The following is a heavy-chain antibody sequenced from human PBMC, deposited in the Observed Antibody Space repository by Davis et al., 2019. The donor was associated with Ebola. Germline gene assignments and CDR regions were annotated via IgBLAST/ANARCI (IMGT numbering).Heavy chain of an antibody. CDR2: INPNSGGT. CDR3: ARGSPVTVTGFYYFEY. V-gene: IGHV1-2*02. D-gene: IGHD4-17*01. CDR1: GYTFTGNY. Sequence: ASVKVSCKASGYTFTGNYMHWVRQAPGQGLEWMGWINPNSGGTKYAQKFQGRVTMTRDTSISIAYMELSSLRSDDTALYYCARGSPVTVTGFYYFEYWGQGTLVTVSS. J-gene: IGHJ4*02.